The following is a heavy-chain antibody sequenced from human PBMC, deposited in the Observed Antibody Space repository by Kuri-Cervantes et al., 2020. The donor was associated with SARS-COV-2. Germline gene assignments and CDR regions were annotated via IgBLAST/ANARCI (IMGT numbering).Heavy chain of an antibody. D-gene: IGHD5-18*01. CDR1: GFTFSSYW. J-gene: IGHJ4*02. CDR3: ATGVRGYSHGPDY. V-gene: IGHV3-7*05. CDR2: IKQDGSEK. Sequence: GESLKISCAASGFTFSSYWLSWVRQAPGKGLEWVANIKQDGSEKYYVDSVKGRFTISRDNAKNSLYLQMNSLRAEDTAVYYGATGVRGYSHGPDYWGQGTLVTVSS.